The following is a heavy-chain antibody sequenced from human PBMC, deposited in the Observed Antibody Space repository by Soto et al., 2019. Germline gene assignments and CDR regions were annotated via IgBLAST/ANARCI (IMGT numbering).Heavy chain of an antibody. CDR3: VREAVQKRGGMDV. Sequence: QLQLQESGSGLVKPSQTLSLTCAVSGGSISSGGYSWSWIRQPPGKGLEWIGYIYHSGSTYYNPSLKSRVTISVDRSKNQFSLKLSSVTAADTAVYYCVREAVQKRGGMDVWGQGTTVTVSS. CDR2: IYHSGST. D-gene: IGHD1-1*01. J-gene: IGHJ6*02. V-gene: IGHV4-30-2*01. CDR1: GGSISSGGYS.